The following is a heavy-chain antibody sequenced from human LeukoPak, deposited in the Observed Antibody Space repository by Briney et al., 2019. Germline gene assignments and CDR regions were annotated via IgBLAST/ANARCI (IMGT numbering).Heavy chain of an antibody. CDR3: ARDVMDAFDI. D-gene: IGHD3-16*01. V-gene: IGHV3-23*01. J-gene: IGHJ3*02. CDR1: GFTFSSYA. CDR2: ISGSGGST. Sequence: GGSLRLSCAASGFTFSSYAMSWVRQAPGKGLEWVSAISGSGGSTYYADSVKGRFTISRDNAENSLYLQMNSLRAEDTAVYYCARDVMDAFDIWGQGTMVTVSS.